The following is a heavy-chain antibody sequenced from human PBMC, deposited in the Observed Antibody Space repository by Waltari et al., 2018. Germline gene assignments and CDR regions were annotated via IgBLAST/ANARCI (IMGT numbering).Heavy chain of an antibody. CDR1: GGTFSSYA. D-gene: IGHD3-10*01. CDR3: ATGDGSGILPD. V-gene: IGHV1-69*08. J-gene: IGHJ4*02. Sequence: QVQLVQSGAEVKKPGSSVKVSCRASGGTFSSYAISWVRQAPGQGLEWMGRIIPILGTANYAQKFQGRVTMTEDTSTDTAYMELSSLRSEDTAVYYCATGDGSGILPDWGQGTLVTVSS. CDR2: IIPILGTA.